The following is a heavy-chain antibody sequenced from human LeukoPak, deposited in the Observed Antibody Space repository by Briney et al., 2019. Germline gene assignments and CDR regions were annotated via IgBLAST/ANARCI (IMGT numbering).Heavy chain of an antibody. D-gene: IGHD1-26*01. CDR1: AGSFSSRGYY. CDR2: IYYSGNT. J-gene: IGHJ4*02. Sequence: SETLSLTCTVSAGSFSSRGYYWGWIRQPPGRGLEWIGSIYYSGNTYSNPSLKSRVTISVDTSKNQFSLRLSSVTAADTAVYYCARHGPIVGATNFDYWGQGTLVTVSS. V-gene: IGHV4-39*01. CDR3: ARHGPIVGATNFDY.